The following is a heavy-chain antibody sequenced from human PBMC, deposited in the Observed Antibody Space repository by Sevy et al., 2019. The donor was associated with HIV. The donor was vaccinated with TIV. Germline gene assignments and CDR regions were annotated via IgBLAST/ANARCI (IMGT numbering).Heavy chain of an antibody. CDR1: GFIFSKFA. CDR2: VGGNGGST. Sequence: GGSLRLSCAASGFIFSKFALSWVRQAPGRGLEWVSAVGGNGGSTYYAASVKGRFTISRDISENMLYLQMNSLSAEDAAVYYCAQDFSYGGNSSNFDFWGQGTLVTVSS. J-gene: IGHJ4*02. CDR3: AQDFSYGGNSSNFDF. D-gene: IGHD4-17*01. V-gene: IGHV3-23*01.